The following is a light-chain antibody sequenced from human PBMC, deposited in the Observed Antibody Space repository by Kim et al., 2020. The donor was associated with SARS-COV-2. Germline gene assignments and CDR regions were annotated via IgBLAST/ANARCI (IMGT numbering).Light chain of an antibody. Sequence: GQSINISCTGTSSDIGAYSHASWYQQHPGKAPKLMIYEVSNRPSGVSDRFSGSKSGNTASLTISGLQTEDEADYYCSSYTSRITLLFGGGTQLTVL. CDR2: EVS. CDR1: SSDIGAYSH. CDR3: SSYTSRITLL. V-gene: IGLV2-14*01. J-gene: IGLJ2*01.